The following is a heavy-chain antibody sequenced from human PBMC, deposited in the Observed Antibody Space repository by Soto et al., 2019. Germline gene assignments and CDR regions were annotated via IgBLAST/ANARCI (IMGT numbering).Heavy chain of an antibody. J-gene: IGHJ4*02. CDR1: GFILSTYG. V-gene: IGHV3-21*05. CDR2: ISPGSRYP. Sequence: GGSLRLSCAASGFILSTYGMHWVRQAPGKGLEWLSYISPGSRYPAYADSVKGRFTISRDNAKRSLYLQMNSLRADDTAVYYCGKERRGRGWFVCNYWGQGIVVTVSS. CDR3: GKERRGRGWFVCNY. D-gene: IGHD6-19*01.